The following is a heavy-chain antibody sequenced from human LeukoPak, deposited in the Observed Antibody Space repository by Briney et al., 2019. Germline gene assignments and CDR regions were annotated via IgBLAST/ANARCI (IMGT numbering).Heavy chain of an antibody. CDR3: ARGPSSKYYYDSSGYWFDP. J-gene: IGHJ5*02. D-gene: IGHD3-22*01. CDR2: MNPNSGNT. CDR1: GYTFTGYY. V-gene: IGHV1-8*03. Sequence: ASVKVSCKASGYTFTGYYMHWVRQATGQGLEWMGWMNPNSGNTGYAQKFQGRVTITRNTSISTAYMELSSLRSEDTAVYYCARGPSSKYYYDSSGYWFDPWGQGTLVTVSS.